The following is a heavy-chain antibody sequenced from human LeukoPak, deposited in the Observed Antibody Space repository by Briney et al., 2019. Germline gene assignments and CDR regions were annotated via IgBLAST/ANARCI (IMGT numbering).Heavy chain of an antibody. Sequence: GESLKISCKGSGYSFTSYWIGWVRQMPGKGLEWMGIIYPGDSDTRYSPSFQGQVTISADKSFSTAYLQWSSLKASDTAMYYCARPKRGSSSGMDAFDIWGQGTMVTVSS. V-gene: IGHV5-51*01. CDR3: ARPKRGSSSGMDAFDI. CDR2: IYPGDSDT. CDR1: GYSFTSYW. J-gene: IGHJ3*02. D-gene: IGHD6-6*01.